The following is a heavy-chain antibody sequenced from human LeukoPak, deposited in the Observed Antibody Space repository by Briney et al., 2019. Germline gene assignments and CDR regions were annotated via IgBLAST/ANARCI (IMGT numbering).Heavy chain of an antibody. J-gene: IGHJ4*02. V-gene: IGHV6-1*01. CDR3: ARSPMIAVAGSYLFDY. CDR1: GDSVSSNSAA. D-gene: IGHD6-19*01. CDR2: TYYRSKWYN. Sequence: SQTLSLTCAISGDSVSSNSAAWNWIRQSPSRGLEWLGRTYYRSKWYNDYAVSVKSRITINPDTSKNQFSLQLNSVTPEDTAVYYCARSPMIAVAGSYLFDYWGQGTLVTVSS.